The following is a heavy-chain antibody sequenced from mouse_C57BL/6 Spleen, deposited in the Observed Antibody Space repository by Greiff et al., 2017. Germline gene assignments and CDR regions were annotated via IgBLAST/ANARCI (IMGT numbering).Heavy chain of an antibody. CDR1: GYAFSSYW. D-gene: IGHD3-3*01. CDR2: IYPGDGDT. J-gene: IGHJ2*01. V-gene: IGHV1-80*01. Sequence: VQLQQSGAELVKPGASVKISCKASGYAFSSYWMNWVKQRPGKGLEWIGQIYPGDGDTNYNQKFKGKGKLTVDKSSSTGYLELRSLTSEDSAIDYCARGNPDSYFDYWGQGTTLTVSS. CDR3: ARGNPDSYFDY.